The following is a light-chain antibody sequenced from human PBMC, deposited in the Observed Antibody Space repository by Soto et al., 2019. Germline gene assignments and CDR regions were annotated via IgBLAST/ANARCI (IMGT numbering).Light chain of an antibody. CDR2: EAS. Sequence: DIQMTQSPSSLSASVGDRVTITCQASQDITNDLNWYQQKPGKAPKVLIYEASNLETGVPSRFSGGGCGTDFTFTISGPQPEDIATYFCQQYDNGPLSFGGGTKVEIK. V-gene: IGKV1-33*01. CDR1: QDITND. CDR3: QQYDNGPLS. J-gene: IGKJ4*01.